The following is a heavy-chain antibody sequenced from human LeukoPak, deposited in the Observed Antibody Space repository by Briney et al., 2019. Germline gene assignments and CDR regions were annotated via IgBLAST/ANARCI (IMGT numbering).Heavy chain of an antibody. Sequence: SETLSLTCTVSSGSISSSSYYWGWIRQPPGKGLEWIGSIYYTGSTYYSPALKSRVTISVDTSKNQFSLKLTSVSAADTAVYYCAIHRRNSNYLTTVTSIDYWGQGTLVIVSS. D-gene: IGHD4-17*01. CDR1: SGSISSSSYY. CDR3: AIHRRNSNYLTTVTSIDY. J-gene: IGHJ4*02. CDR2: IYYTGST. V-gene: IGHV4-39*01.